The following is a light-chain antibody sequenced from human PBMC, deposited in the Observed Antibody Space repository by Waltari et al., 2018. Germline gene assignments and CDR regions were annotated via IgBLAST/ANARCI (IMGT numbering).Light chain of an antibody. CDR2: AAS. V-gene: IGKV1-39*01. J-gene: IGKJ3*01. CDR3: QQSYSTLSFT. Sequence: DIQMTQSPSSLSASVGDRVTITCRAIQSISSYLNWYQQKPGKAPKHLIYAASSLQRGVPTRFSGSGSGTDFTLTISSLQPEDCATYCCQQSYSTLSFTFGPGTKVDIK. CDR1: QSISSY.